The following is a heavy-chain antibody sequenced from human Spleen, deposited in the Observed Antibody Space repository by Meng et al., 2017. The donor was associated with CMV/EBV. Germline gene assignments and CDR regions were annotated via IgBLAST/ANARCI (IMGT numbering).Heavy chain of an antibody. CDR3: AREEGSLYDFWSGYYRGNYYYYGMDV. CDR2: ISGSGDST. CDR1: GLMFSNYA. Sequence: GGSLRLSCAASGLMFSNYAMSWVRQAPGKGLEWVSGISGSGDSTYYADSVKGRFTISRDTSKNTLYLQMNSLRAEDTAVYYCAREEGSLYDFWSGYYRGNYYYYGMDVWGQGTTVTVSS. J-gene: IGHJ6*02. D-gene: IGHD3-3*01. V-gene: IGHV3-23*01.